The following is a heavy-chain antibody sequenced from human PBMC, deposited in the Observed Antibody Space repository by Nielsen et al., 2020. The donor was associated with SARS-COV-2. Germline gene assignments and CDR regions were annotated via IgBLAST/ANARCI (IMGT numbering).Heavy chain of an antibody. CDR2: INHSRST. Sequence: SETLSLTCAVYGGSFSGYYWSWIRQPPGKGLEWIGEINHSRSTNYSPSLKSRVTISVDTSKNQFSLKLSSVTAADTAVYYCARGLRYFDWLLLNWFDPWGQGTLVTVSS. J-gene: IGHJ5*02. CDR1: GGSFSGYY. CDR3: ARGLRYFDWLLLNWFDP. D-gene: IGHD3-9*01. V-gene: IGHV4-34*01.